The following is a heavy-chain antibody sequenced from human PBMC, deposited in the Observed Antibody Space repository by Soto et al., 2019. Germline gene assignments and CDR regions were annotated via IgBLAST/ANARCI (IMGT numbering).Heavy chain of an antibody. CDR1: GDSVSSNSAA. J-gene: IGHJ3*02. CDR2: TYYRSKWYN. CDR3: GRDSDRNAVHYYYVWGSYRYSDPGDAFDI. Sequence: PSQTLSLTCAISGDSVSSNSAAWNWIRQSPSRGLEWLGRTYYRSKWYNDYAVSVKSRITINPDTSKNQFSLQLNSVTPEVTAVYYCGRDSDRNAVHYYYVWGSYRYSDPGDAFDIWGQGTMVTVSS. V-gene: IGHV6-1*01. D-gene: IGHD3-16*02.